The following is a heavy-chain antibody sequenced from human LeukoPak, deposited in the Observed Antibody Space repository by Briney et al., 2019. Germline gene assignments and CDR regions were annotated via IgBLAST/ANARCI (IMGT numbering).Heavy chain of an antibody. J-gene: IGHJ4*02. V-gene: IGHV4-59*08. D-gene: IGHD2-15*01. CDR3: ARHVAPDMDYFDY. Sequence: SETLSLTCTVSGTSITGYYRTWIRQSPGKRPEWLAYVRYTGSPNYNPSLKSRLTILVDTSKNQFSLKLTSVTAADTAVYYCARHVAPDMDYFDYWGPGTLVTVSP. CDR2: VRYTGSP. CDR1: GTSITGYY.